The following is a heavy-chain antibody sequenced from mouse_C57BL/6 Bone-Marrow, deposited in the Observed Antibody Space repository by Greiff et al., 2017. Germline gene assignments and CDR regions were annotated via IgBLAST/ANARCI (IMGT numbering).Heavy chain of an antibody. Sequence: EVKLQESGPVLVKPGASVKMSCKASGYTFTDYYMNWVKQSHGKSLEWIGVINPYNGGTSYNQKFKGKATLTVDKSSSTAYMELNSLTSEDSAVYYCARGGGSPGFAYWGQGTLVTVSA. CDR2: INPYNGGT. CDR1: GYTFTDYY. V-gene: IGHV1-19*01. CDR3: ARGGGSPGFAY. J-gene: IGHJ3*01. D-gene: IGHD1-3*01.